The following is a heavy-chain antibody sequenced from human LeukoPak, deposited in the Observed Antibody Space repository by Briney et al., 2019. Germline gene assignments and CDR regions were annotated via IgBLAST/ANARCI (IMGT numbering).Heavy chain of an antibody. D-gene: IGHD4-11*01. J-gene: IGHJ3*02. CDR1: GFTFSSYE. V-gene: IGHV3-48*03. CDR2: ISSSGSTI. Sequence: GGSLRLSCAASGFTFSSYEMNWVRQAPGKGLEWVSYISSSGSTIYYADSVKGRFTISRDNAKHSLYLQMNSLRAEDTAVYYCARDFTAYRGRGAFDIWGQGTMVTVSS. CDR3: ARDFTAYRGRGAFDI.